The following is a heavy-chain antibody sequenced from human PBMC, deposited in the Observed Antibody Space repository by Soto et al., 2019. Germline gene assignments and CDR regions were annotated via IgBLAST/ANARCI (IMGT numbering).Heavy chain of an antibody. V-gene: IGHV3-53*01. CDR2: IYSGDTT. Sequence: VQLVESGGGLIQPGGSLRLSFAASGFTVSRNYMSSVRQAPGKGLEWVSVIYSGDTTYYADSVKGRFTISRDHSKNTLYLKLNSLTAEDTAVYYCARDLRTLYGMDVWGHGSTVTVSS. CDR1: GFTVSRNY. J-gene: IGHJ6*02. CDR3: ARDLRTLYGMDV.